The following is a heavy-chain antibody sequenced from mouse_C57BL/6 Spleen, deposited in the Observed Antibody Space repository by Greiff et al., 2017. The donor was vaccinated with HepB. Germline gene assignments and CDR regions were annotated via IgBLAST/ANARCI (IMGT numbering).Heavy chain of an antibody. D-gene: IGHD1-1*01. CDR2: INPSNGGT. V-gene: IGHV1-19*01. CDR1: GYTFTDYY. CDR3: ATVVDLERGVDV. J-gene: IGHJ4*01. Sequence: VQLQQSGAVLVKPGASVKMSCKASGYTFTDYYMHWVKQSPGQSLEWIGIINPSNGGTSYNQKFKGKATLTVDKSSSTAYMELTSLTSEDSAIYYCATVVDLERGVDVWGQGTSVTVSS.